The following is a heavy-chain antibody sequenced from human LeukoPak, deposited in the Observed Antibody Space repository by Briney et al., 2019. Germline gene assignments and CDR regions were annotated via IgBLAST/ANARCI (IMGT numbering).Heavy chain of an antibody. D-gene: IGHD3-10*01. V-gene: IGHV3-21*01. CDR1: GFTFSSYT. Sequence: GGSLRLSCAASGFTFSSYTMHWIRQAPGKGLEWVSSISGSNSYIFYADSVKGRFTVSRDNAKDSLYLQMNSLRAEDTAVYYCASRKSSLFMVRGAEIRYWGQGTLVTVSS. CDR2: ISGSNSYI. J-gene: IGHJ4*02. CDR3: ASRKSSLFMVRGAEIRY.